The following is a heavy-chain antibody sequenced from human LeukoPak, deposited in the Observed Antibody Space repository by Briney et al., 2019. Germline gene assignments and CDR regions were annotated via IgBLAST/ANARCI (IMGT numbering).Heavy chain of an antibody. Sequence: GGSLRLSCAASGFIFSSYGMSWVRQAPGKGLEWVSAISGSGGSTYYADSVKGRFTISRDNSKNTLYLQMNSLRAEDTAVYYCAKDRLLWFGELPNDYWGQGTLVTVSS. D-gene: IGHD3-10*01. CDR1: GFIFSSYG. V-gene: IGHV3-23*01. J-gene: IGHJ4*02. CDR3: AKDRLLWFGELPNDY. CDR2: ISGSGGST.